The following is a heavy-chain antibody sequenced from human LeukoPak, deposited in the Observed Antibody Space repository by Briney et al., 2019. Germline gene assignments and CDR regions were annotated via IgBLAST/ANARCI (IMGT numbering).Heavy chain of an antibody. V-gene: IGHV3-30*01. Sequence: GGSLRLSCAASGFTFCSYAMHWVRQAPGKGLEWVAVISYDGSNKYCADSVKGRFTISGDNPKNTLYLQMNSLRAEDTAVYYCARDSSPYYDSSGYYPYWGQGTLVTVSS. J-gene: IGHJ4*02. D-gene: IGHD3-22*01. CDR3: ARDSSPYYDSSGYYPY. CDR1: GFTFCSYA. CDR2: ISYDGSNK.